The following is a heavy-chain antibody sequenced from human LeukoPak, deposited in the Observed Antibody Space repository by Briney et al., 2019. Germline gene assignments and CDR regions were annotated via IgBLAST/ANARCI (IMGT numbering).Heavy chain of an antibody. CDR1: GGSISSYY. D-gene: IGHD2-2*01. CDR2: IYTSGST. Sequence: SETLSLTCTVSGGSISSYYWSWIRQPAWKGLEWIGRIYTSGSTNYNPSLKSRVTMSVDTSKNQFSLKLSPVTAADTAVYYCATELGYCSSTSCHTEDYWGQGTLVTVSS. J-gene: IGHJ4*02. CDR3: ATELGYCSSTSCHTEDY. V-gene: IGHV4-4*07.